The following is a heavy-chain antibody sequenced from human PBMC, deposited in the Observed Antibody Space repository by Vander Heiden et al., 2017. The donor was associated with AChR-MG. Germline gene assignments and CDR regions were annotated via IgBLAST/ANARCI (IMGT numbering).Heavy chain of an antibody. J-gene: IGHJ6*02. V-gene: IGHV3-7*01. CDR1: GFTFSSYC. D-gene: IGHD6-19*01. CDR3: ARHSSGWLEGYYYYGMDV. Sequence: EVQLVASGGGLVQPGGSLRPSCAASGFTFSSYCMSWGRQAPGKGLEWVANIKQDGSEKYYVDSVKGRFTISRDNAKNSLYLQMNSLRAEDTAVYYCARHSSGWLEGYYYYGMDVWGQGTTVTVSS. CDR2: IKQDGSEK.